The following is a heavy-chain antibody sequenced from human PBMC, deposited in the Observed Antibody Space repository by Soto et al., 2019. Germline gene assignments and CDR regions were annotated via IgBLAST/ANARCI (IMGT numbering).Heavy chain of an antibody. V-gene: IGHV1-69*13. Sequence: ASVKVSCKASGGTFSSYAISWVRQAPGQGLEWMGGIIPIFGTANYAQKFQGRVTITADESTSTAYMELSSLRSEDTAVYYCAIFTIAAAPGMNWFDPWGQGTLVTVSS. CDR3: AIFTIAAAPGMNWFDP. CDR1: GGTFSSYA. J-gene: IGHJ5*02. CDR2: IIPIFGTA. D-gene: IGHD6-13*01.